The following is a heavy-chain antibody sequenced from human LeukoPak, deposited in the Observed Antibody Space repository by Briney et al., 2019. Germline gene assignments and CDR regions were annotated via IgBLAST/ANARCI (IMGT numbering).Heavy chain of an antibody. V-gene: IGHV4-4*07. D-gene: IGHD6-13*01. Sequence: SETLSLTGTVSGGSISSYYWSWIRQPAGKGLEWIGRIYTSGSTNYNPSLKSRVTMSVDTSKNQFSLKLSSVTAADTAVYYCARVGIAAAGPDAFDIWGQGTMVTVSS. CDR3: ARVGIAAAGPDAFDI. J-gene: IGHJ3*02. CDR1: GGSISSYY. CDR2: IYTSGST.